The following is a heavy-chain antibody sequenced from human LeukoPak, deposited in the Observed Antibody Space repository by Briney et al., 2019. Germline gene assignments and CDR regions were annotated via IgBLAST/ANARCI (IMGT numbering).Heavy chain of an antibody. V-gene: IGHV3-23*01. Sequence: PGGSLRLSCAASGFTFSSYAMSWVRQAPGKGLEWVSATSGSGGSTYYADSVKGRFTISRDNSKNTLYLQMNSLRVEDTAVYYCARRGRYCSGGTCYDYYGMDVWGQGTTVTVSS. CDR1: GFTFSSYA. CDR3: ARRGRYCSGGTCYDYYGMDV. CDR2: TSGSGGST. D-gene: IGHD2-15*01. J-gene: IGHJ6*02.